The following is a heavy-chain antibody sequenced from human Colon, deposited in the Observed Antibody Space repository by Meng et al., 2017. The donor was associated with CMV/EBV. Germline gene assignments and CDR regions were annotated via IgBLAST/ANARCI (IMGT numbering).Heavy chain of an antibody. CDR1: GYTFTNYG. CDR3: VRESWYFDF. J-gene: IGHJ4*02. CDR2: IYPQDGGT. Sequence: QVQLVQSGAEVKKPGASVKVSCKASGYTFTNYGISWVRQAPGQGLEWMGWIYPQDGGTYFAQKFQDRVTLTRDTSITTAYMELSGLTSDDTAIYYCVRESWYFDFWGEGTLVTVSS. D-gene: IGHD6-13*01. V-gene: IGHV1-18*01.